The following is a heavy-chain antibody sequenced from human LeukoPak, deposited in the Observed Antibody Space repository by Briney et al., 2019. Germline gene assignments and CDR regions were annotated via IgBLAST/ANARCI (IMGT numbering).Heavy chain of an antibody. D-gene: IGHD3-10*01. V-gene: IGHV1-18*01. CDR3: ARMDPVLLWFGRYGMDV. Sequence: ASVKVSCKASGYTFTSYGISWVRQAPGQGLEWMGWISAYNGNTNYAQKLQGRVTMTTDTSTSTAYMELRSLRSDDTAVYYCARMDPVLLWFGRYGMDVWGQGTTVTVSS. CDR1: GYTFTSYG. CDR2: ISAYNGNT. J-gene: IGHJ6*02.